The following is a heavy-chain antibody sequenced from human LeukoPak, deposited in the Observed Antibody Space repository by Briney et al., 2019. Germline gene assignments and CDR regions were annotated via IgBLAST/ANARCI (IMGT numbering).Heavy chain of an antibody. CDR2: IIPIFGTA. D-gene: IGHD3-10*01. Sequence: SVNVSCKASGGTFSSYAISWVRQAPGQGLEWMGGIIPIFGTANYAQKFQGRVTITADESTSTAYMELSSLRSEDTAVYYCAHSFMVPVLRFDDWGQATLVTVSS. CDR3: AHSFMVPVLRFDD. J-gene: IGHJ4*02. CDR1: GGTFSSYA. V-gene: IGHV1-69*13.